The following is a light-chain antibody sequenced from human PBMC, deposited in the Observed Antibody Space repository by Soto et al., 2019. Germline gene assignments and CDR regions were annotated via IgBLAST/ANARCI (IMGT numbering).Light chain of an antibody. CDR3: QQYNNWPRT. Sequence: DIVMTQSPDSLAVSLGERATINFKSSQSVNSNLAWYQQKAGQAPRLLIYGTSTRATGIPARFSGSGSGTDFTLTISSLQFEDFAVYYCQQYNNWPRTFGQGTKVDIK. V-gene: IGKV3-15*01. J-gene: IGKJ1*01. CDR1: QSVNSN. CDR2: GTS.